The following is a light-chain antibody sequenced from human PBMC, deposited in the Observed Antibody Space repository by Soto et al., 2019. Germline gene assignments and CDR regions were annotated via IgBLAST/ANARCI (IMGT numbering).Light chain of an antibody. Sequence: DIQMTQSPSTLSGSVGDRVTITCRASQTISSWLEWYEQKPGKAPKLLXYKASTLKSGVPSRFRGSGSGTEFTLTISSLQPDDFETYYCQHYNSYSEAFGQGTKVDIK. V-gene: IGKV1-5*03. CDR2: KAS. CDR1: QTISSW. J-gene: IGKJ1*01. CDR3: QHYNSYSEA.